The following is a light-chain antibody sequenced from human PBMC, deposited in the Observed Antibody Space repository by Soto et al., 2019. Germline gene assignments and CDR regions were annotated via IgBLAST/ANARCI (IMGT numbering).Light chain of an antibody. J-gene: IGLJ1*01. CDR3: SSSTTAGNYV. V-gene: IGLV2-14*01. Sequence: QSVLTQPASVSGSPGQSVAISCTGSSSDVAAYNFVSWYQQHPGKAPKLMVFDVSNRPSGVSNRFSGSKSGNTASLTISGLQAEDEADYYCSSSTTAGNYVFGSGTKLTVL. CDR2: DVS. CDR1: SSDVAAYNF.